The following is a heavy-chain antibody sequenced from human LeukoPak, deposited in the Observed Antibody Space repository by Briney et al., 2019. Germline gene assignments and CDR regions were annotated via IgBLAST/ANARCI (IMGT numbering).Heavy chain of an antibody. D-gene: IGHD2-8*01. J-gene: IGHJ4*02. CDR1: GYTFASYY. Sequence: ASVKVSCKASGYTFASYYMHWVRQAPGRGLEWMGIINPSGGSTTYAQKLQGRVTMTRDTSTSTVYMELNSLRSEDTAVYYCARDLSGNKYGYFDYWGQGTLVTVSS. V-gene: IGHV1-46*01. CDR3: ARDLSGNKYGYFDY. CDR2: INPSGGST.